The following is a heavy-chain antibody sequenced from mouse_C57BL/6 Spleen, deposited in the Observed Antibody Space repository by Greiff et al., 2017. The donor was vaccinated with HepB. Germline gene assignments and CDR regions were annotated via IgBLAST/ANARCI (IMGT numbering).Heavy chain of an antibody. CDR3: TRGKANWDRGGYFDY. J-gene: IGHJ2*01. Sequence: EVQRVESGEGLVKPGGSLKLSCAASGFTFSSYAMSWVRQTPEKRLEWVAYISSGGDYIYYADTVKGRFTISRDNARNTLYLQMSSLKAEDTAMYYCTRGKANWDRGGYFDYWGQGTTLTVSS. D-gene: IGHD4-1*01. CDR1: GFTFSSYA. V-gene: IGHV5-9-1*02. CDR2: ISSGGDYI.